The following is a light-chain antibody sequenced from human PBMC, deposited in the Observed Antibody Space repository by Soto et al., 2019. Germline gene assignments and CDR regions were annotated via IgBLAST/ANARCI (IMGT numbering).Light chain of an antibody. J-gene: IGKJ5*01. Sequence: EVGLTPSHVALSLSPGGCGSLSCTASQFLSSSFAWYQHIPRRPPGHLIYDSAHRAPGIPARFTGSRSGTDFTLTISRVEPEDFARYHCHQRHQFGQGTRLE. V-gene: IGKV3-11*01. CDR3: HQRHQ. CDR1: QFLSSS. CDR2: DSA.